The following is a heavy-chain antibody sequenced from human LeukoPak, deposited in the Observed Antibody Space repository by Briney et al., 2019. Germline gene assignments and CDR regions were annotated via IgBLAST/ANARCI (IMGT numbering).Heavy chain of an antibody. V-gene: IGHV3-23*01. CDR2: ISGSSGNT. J-gene: IGHJ6*02. CDR1: RFTFSNYD. Sequence: PGGSLRLSCVASRFTFSNYDMSWVLQAPGKGLEWVSTISGSSGNTYYADSVKGRFTISRDYSKNTLYLQMNGLRAEDTAVYYCAKTLYYYYGMDVWAKGPRSPSP. CDR3: AKTLYYYYGMDV.